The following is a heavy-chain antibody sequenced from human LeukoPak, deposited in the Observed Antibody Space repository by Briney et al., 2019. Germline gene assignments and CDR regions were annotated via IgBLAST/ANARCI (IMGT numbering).Heavy chain of an antibody. CDR1: GYTFTGYY. V-gene: IGHV1-2*02. CDR3: ARGRHYYDSSGSFDY. J-gene: IGHJ4*02. Sequence: ASVKVSCKASGYTFTGYYMHWVRQAPGQGLEWMGWINPNSGGTNYAQKFQGRVTMTRDTSISTAYMELSRLRSDDTAVYYCARGRHYYDSSGSFDYWGQGTLVTVSS. CDR2: INPNSGGT. D-gene: IGHD3-22*01.